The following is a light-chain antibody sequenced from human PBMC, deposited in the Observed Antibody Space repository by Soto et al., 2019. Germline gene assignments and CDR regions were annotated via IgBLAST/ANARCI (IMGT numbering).Light chain of an antibody. CDR2: GNS. Sequence: QSVLTQPPSVSGAPGQRVTISCTGSSSNIGAGYDVHWYQQLPGTAPKLLIYGNSNRPSGVPDRLSGSKSGTSASLAITGLQAEDEADYYCQSYDSSLSGFYGFGTGTKVTVL. J-gene: IGLJ1*01. CDR1: SSNIGAGYD. V-gene: IGLV1-40*01. CDR3: QSYDSSLSGFYG.